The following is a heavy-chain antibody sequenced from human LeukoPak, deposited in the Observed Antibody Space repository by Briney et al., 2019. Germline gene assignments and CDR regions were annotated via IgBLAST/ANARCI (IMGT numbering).Heavy chain of an antibody. V-gene: IGHV3-30*18. D-gene: IGHD2-21*02. CDR3: VKRGGGDHGLDV. CDR1: GFTFSSYG. CDR2: VSFDGRKT. J-gene: IGHJ6*02. Sequence: PGGSLRLSCAASGFTFSSYGMHWVRQAPGKGPECVAVVSFDGRKTYYAGFAEGRFTISRDDSNSMVYLQMNSLRTEDTAVYHCVKRGGGDHGLDVWGQGTTVVVS.